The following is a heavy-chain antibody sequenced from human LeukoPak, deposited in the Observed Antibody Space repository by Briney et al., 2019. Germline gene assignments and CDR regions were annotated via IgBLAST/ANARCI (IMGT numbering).Heavy chain of an antibody. CDR3: AKGSDSYYFDY. Sequence: GGSLRLSCAASGFTFSSYGMHWVRQAPGKGLEWVAVIWYDGSNKYYAASVKGRFTISRDNSKNTLYLQMNSLRAEDTAVYYCAKGSDSYYFDYWGQGTLVTVSS. V-gene: IGHV3-33*06. J-gene: IGHJ4*02. CDR1: GFTFSSYG. CDR2: IWYDGSNK.